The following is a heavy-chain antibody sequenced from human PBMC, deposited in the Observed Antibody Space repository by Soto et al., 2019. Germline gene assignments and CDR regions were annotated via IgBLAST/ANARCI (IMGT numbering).Heavy chain of an antibody. CDR2: IIPIFGIA. CDR3: ARGPPREQWLVRCYFDY. D-gene: IGHD6-19*01. CDR1: GGTFSSYA. J-gene: IGHJ4*02. V-gene: IGHV1-69*12. Sequence: QVQLVQSGAEVKKPGSSVKVSCKASGGTFSSYAISWVRQAPGQGLEWMGGIIPIFGIANYAQKFQGRVTITADESTSRADRELSRLRSEDTAVYCCARGPPREQWLVRCYFDYWGQGTLVTVSS.